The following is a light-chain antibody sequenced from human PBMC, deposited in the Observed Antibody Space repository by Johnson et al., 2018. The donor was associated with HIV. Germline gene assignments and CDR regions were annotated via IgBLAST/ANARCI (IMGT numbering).Light chain of an antibody. J-gene: IGLJ1*01. CDR3: GTWDSSLSAGV. CDR1: SSNIGNNY. V-gene: IGLV1-51*01. CDR2: YNN. Sequence: QSVLTQPPSVSAAPGQTVTISCSGSSSNIGNNYVSWYQQLPGTAPKLLIYYNNKRPSGISDRFSGSKSGTSATLGITGRQTGDEADYYCGTWDSSLSAGVFGTGTKVTVL.